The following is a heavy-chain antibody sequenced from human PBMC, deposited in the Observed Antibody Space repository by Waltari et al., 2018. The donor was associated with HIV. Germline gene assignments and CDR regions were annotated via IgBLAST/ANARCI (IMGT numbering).Heavy chain of an antibody. CDR1: GYPFLNYP. V-gene: IGHV1-18*01. CDR3: TRGNIWGSYRYFDY. Sequence: QIRLFQSDHVVRKPGASVTISCTTSGYPFLNYPVTWGRQSLGQRLDWMGGITRYTANTNYTRESQGRVTLTTDAAAATAYLELRDLRPDDTAMYFCTRGNIWGSYRYFDYWGPGTLVTVS. J-gene: IGHJ4*02. D-gene: IGHD3-16*02. CDR2: ITRYTANT.